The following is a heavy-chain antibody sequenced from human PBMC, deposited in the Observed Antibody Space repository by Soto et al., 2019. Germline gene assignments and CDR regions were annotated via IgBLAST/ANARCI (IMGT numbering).Heavy chain of an antibody. V-gene: IGHV3-23*01. CDR2: ISGSGGRS. D-gene: IGHD3-16*01. CDR3: AKAYFVWSSEQPYYFDY. Sequence: EVRLLDSGGGLVQPGGSLTLSCAASGFTFSNYAMTWVRQGPGKGLEWVSGISGSGGRSYYADSVKGRFTISRDNSKSTLYLQMNSLRAEDTAVYYCAKAYFVWSSEQPYYFDYWGQGTLVTVSS. CDR1: GFTFSNYA. J-gene: IGHJ4*02.